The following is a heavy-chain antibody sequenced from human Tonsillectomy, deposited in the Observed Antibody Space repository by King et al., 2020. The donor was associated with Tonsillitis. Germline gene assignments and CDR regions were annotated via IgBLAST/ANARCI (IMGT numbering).Heavy chain of an antibody. V-gene: IGHV4-59*01. CDR2: IYYSGST. CDR3: ARDGLEWSFDY. Sequence: VQLQESGPGLVKPSETLSLTCTVSGGSISSYYWSWIRQPPGKGLEWIGYIYYSGSTNYNPSLKSRVTISVDTSKNQFSLKVSSVTAADTAVYYCARDGLEWSFDYWGQGTLVTVSS. J-gene: IGHJ4*02. CDR1: GGSISSYY. D-gene: IGHD3-3*01.